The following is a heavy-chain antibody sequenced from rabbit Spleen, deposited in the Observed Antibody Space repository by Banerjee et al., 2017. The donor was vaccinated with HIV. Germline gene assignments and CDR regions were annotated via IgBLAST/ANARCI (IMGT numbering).Heavy chain of an antibody. D-gene: IGHD6-1*01. CDR3: ARDDPNASYAPFNL. V-gene: IGHV1S45*01. CDR2: IYNGDGST. CDR1: GFSLSRTYY. Sequence: QEQLEESGGDLVKPEGSLTLTCTASGFSLSRTYYMCWVRQAPGKGLEWIACIYNGDGSTYYASWAKGRFTISKTSSTTVTLQMTSLTAADTATYFCARDDPNASYAPFNLWGPGTLVTVS. J-gene: IGHJ4*01.